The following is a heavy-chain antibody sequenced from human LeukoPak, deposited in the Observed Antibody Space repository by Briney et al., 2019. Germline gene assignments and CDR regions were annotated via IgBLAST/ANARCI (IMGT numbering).Heavy chain of an antibody. Sequence: SETLSLTCAVYGGSFSGYYWSWIRQPPGKGLEWIGEINHSGSTNYNPSLKSRVTISVDTSKNQFSLKLSFVTAADTAVYYCARGKRDADVLRYFDWLKNWFDPWGQGTLVTVSS. CDR1: GGSFSGYY. CDR3: ARGKRDADVLRYFDWLKNWFDP. V-gene: IGHV4-34*01. J-gene: IGHJ5*02. CDR2: INHSGST. D-gene: IGHD3-9*01.